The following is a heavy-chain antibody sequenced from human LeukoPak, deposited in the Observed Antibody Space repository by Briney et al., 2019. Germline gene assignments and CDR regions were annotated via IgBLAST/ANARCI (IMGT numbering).Heavy chain of an antibody. D-gene: IGHD3-10*01. V-gene: IGHV3-48*01. Sequence: GGSLRLSCAASGFTFSSYSMNWVRQAPGKGLEWVSYISSSSSTIYYADSVKGRFTISRDNAKNSLYLQMNSLRAEDTAVYYCARARGYFDYWGQGTPVTVSS. CDR2: ISSSSSTI. J-gene: IGHJ4*02. CDR3: ARARGYFDY. CDR1: GFTFSSYS.